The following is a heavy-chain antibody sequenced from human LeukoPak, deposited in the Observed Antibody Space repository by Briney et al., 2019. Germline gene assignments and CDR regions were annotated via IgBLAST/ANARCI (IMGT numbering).Heavy chain of an antibody. Sequence: SSETLSLTCTVSGGSISSYYWSRIRQPAGKGLEWIGRIYTSGSTNYNPSLKSRVTMSVDTSKNQFSLKLSSVTAADTAVYYCARARYCSGGSCYSGKYNWFDPWGQGTLVTVSS. CDR1: GGSISSYY. CDR2: IYTSGST. V-gene: IGHV4-4*07. CDR3: ARARYCSGGSCYSGKYNWFDP. J-gene: IGHJ5*02. D-gene: IGHD2-15*01.